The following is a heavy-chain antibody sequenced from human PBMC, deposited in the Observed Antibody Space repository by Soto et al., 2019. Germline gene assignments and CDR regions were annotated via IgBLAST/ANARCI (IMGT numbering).Heavy chain of an antibody. CDR3: AKVGSSGWYYFDY. CDR1: GFTFSSYD. D-gene: IGHD6-19*01. V-gene: IGHV3-23*01. Sequence: EVQLLESGGGLVQPGGSLRLSCAASGFTFSSYDMRWVRHAPGKGLEWVSTISDGGVTTYYTNSVKGRFTTSRDNSKNTLYLQMNSLSAEDTALYYCAKVGSSGWYYFDYWCQGTLVPVSS. CDR2: ISDGGVTT. J-gene: IGHJ4*02.